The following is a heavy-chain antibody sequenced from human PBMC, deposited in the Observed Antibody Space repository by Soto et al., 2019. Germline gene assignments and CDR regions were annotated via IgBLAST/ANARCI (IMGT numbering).Heavy chain of an antibody. V-gene: IGHV4-39*01. Sequence: QLQLQESGPGLVKPSETLSLTCTVSGGSISSSSYYWGWIRQPPGKGLEWIGSIYYSGSTYYNPSLKSRVTKAVDTSKNQFSLKLSSVTATDTAVYYCARIDYDFWSGYYDYWGQGTLVTVSS. CDR3: ARIDYDFWSGYYDY. D-gene: IGHD3-3*01. CDR2: IYYSGST. CDR1: GGSISSSSYY. J-gene: IGHJ4*02.